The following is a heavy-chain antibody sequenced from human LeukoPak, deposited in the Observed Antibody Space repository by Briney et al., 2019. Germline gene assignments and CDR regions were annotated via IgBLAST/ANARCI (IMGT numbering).Heavy chain of an antibody. CDR3: GGDVSTGWPASY. V-gene: IGHV1-18*01. J-gene: IGHJ4*02. D-gene: IGHD2-8*02. Sequence: ASVKVSCKASVYTFTTYGITWLRQAPGQGLEWLGWISADDGNTKYAQKLQGRVSMTRDTSTQAAYTEMRGVRSDETSLYVCGGDVSTGWPASYWGQGTLITVSS. CDR2: ISADDGNT. CDR1: VYTFTTYG.